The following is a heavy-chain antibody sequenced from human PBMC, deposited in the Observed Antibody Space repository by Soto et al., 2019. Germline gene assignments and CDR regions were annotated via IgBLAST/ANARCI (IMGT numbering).Heavy chain of an antibody. J-gene: IGHJ4*02. D-gene: IGHD1-26*01. V-gene: IGHV4-4*02. CDR1: SGSITTSVL. CDR3: VGGRDYDY. Sequence: VQLTESGPGLVRHSGTLSLTCDVSSGSITTSVLCTWVRRFPWKGLDWIGEIAHDGHTNYNQSLSGRVTMSVDLSNRQFSLKVASVTAADTALYFCVGGRDYDYWCQGTLVTVSS. CDR2: IAHDGHT.